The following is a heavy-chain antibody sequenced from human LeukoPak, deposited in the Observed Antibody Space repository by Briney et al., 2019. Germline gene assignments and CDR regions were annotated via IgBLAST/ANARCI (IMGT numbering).Heavy chain of an antibody. CDR3: ASTMTTVLYFHY. Sequence: ASVTVSCKASGYTFTVYYIHWVRQAPGQGLEWMGWINPNSGDTVHAQIFQGRVTMTRDTSISTAYMELTRLTSDDTAVYYCASTMTTVLYFHYWGQGTLVTVSS. CDR2: INPNSGDT. D-gene: IGHD4-17*01. V-gene: IGHV1-2*02. CDR1: GYTFTVYY. J-gene: IGHJ4*02.